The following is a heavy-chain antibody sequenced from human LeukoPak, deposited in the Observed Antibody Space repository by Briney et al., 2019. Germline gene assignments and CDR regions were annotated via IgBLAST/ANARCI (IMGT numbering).Heavy chain of an antibody. J-gene: IGHJ4*02. Sequence: GGSLRLSCAASGFTFSRHAIHWVRQGPGKGLEWVAYIAHHGSNKYYADSVKGRFTISRDNSKRTLYLQMNSLRGDDTAVYYCAKDGSWSCTDWGQGTLVTVSS. V-gene: IGHV3-30*02. CDR2: IAHHGSNK. CDR1: GFTFSRHA. D-gene: IGHD2-8*02. CDR3: AKDGSWSCTD.